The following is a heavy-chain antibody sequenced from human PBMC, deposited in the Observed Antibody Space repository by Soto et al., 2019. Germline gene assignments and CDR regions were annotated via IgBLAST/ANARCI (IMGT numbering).Heavy chain of an antibody. J-gene: IGHJ6*02. CDR1: GYTFTDYW. CDR2: IYPGDSDT. V-gene: IGHV5-51*01. D-gene: IGHD2-2*01. Sequence: PGESLKISCKGSGYTFTDYWIGWVRQLPGKGLEWMGIIYPGDSDTRYGPSFQGQVTITADKSTSTAYLQWNTLKASDTAMYYCARDLKIAEDCSSTSCYRYYYYGMDVWGQGTTVTVSS. CDR3: ARDLKIAEDCSSTSCYRYYYYGMDV.